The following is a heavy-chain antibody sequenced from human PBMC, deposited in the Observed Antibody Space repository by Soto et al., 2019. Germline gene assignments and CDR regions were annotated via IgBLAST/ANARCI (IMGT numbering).Heavy chain of an antibody. J-gene: IGHJ6*02. D-gene: IGHD3-3*01. Sequence: GGPLRLSCAASGFSFSSYGMHWVRQAPGKGLEWVAVISYDGSNKYYADSVKGRFTLSRDNSKNTLYLQMNSLRAEDTAVYYCAKGQEVVLEWLRIPYGMDVWGQGTTVTVSS. CDR3: AKGQEVVLEWLRIPYGMDV. CDR2: ISYDGSNK. CDR1: GFSFSSYG. V-gene: IGHV3-30*18.